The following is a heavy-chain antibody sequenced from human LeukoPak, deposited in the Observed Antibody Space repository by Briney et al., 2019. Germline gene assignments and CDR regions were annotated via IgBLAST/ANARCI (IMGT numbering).Heavy chain of an antibody. CDR3: ARGFYGSGSYSSPGFHAFDV. V-gene: IGHV4-4*02. CDR2: IYRTGST. J-gene: IGHJ3*01. D-gene: IGHD3-10*01. Sequence: SGTLSLTCAVSGGSISSNNWWSWVRQPPGKGLEWIGEIYRTGSTDYNPSLESRVSMSVDKSRNQFSLKLTSVTAADTAVYYCARGFYGSGSYSSPGFHAFDVWGQGTMVTVSS. CDR1: GGSISSNNW.